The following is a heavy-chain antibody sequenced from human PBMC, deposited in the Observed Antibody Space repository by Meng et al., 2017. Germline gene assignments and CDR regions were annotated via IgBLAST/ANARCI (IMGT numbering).Heavy chain of an antibody. J-gene: IGHJ4*02. CDR1: GGSFSGYY. CDR2: INHSGST. V-gene: IGHV4-34*01. CDR3: ARGRYGHFDY. Sequence: ESLKISCAVYGGSFSGYYWSWIRQPPGKGLEWIGEINHSGSTNYNPSLKSRVTISVDTSKNQSSLKLSSVTAADTAVYYCARGRYGHFDYWGQGTLVTVSS. D-gene: IGHD3-16*01.